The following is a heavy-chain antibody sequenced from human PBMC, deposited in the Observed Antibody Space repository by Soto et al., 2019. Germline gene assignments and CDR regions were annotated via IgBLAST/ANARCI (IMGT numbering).Heavy chain of an antibody. CDR3: ARGITGTTVSYYYYGMDV. J-gene: IGHJ6*02. V-gene: IGHV1-2*02. CDR2: INPNSGGT. D-gene: IGHD1-7*01. Sequence: ASVKVSCKVSGYTFTGYYMHWVRQAPGQGLEWMGWINPNSGGTNYAQKFQGRVTMTRDTSISTAYMELSRLRSDDTAVYYCARGITGTTVSYYYYGMDVWGQGTTVTVSS. CDR1: GYTFTGYY.